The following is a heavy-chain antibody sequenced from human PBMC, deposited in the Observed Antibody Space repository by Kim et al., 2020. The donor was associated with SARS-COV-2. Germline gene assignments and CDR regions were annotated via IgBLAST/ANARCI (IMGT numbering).Heavy chain of an antibody. CDR3: ARRVVIHWYFDL. D-gene: IGHD3-22*01. V-gene: IGHV4-39*01. CDR1: GGSISSSSYY. J-gene: IGHJ2*01. Sequence: SETLSLTCTVSGGSISSSSYYWCWIRQPPGKGLEWIGSIYYSGSTYYNPSLKSRVTISVDTSKNQFSLKLSSVTAADTAVYYCARRVVIHWYFDLWGRGTLVTVSS. CDR2: IYYSGST.